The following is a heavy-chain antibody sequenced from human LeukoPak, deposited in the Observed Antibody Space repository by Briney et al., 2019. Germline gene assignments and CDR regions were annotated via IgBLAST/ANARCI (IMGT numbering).Heavy chain of an antibody. V-gene: IGHV4-34*01. CDR1: GGSFSGYY. J-gene: IGHJ4*02. CDR3: ASRGGNYYDSSGNDY. CDR2: INHSGST. Sequence: EPSETLSLTCAVYGGSFSGYYWSWIRQPPGKGLGWIGEINHSGSTNYNPSLKSRVTISVDTSKNQFSLKLSSVTAADTAVYYCASRGGNYYDSSGNDYWGQGTLVTVSS. D-gene: IGHD3-22*01.